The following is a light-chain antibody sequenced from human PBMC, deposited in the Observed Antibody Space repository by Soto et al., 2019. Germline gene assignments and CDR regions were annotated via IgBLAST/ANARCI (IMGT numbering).Light chain of an antibody. J-gene: IGLJ2*01. CDR2: EVS. CDR3: CSYAGSSTFGV. Sequence: QSALTQPASVSGSPGQSITISCTGTSSDVGSYNLVSWYQQHPGKAPKLMIYEVSKRPSGVSNRFSGSKSGNTASLTISGLQAEDEADYDCCSYAGSSTFGVFGGGTKLTVL. CDR1: SSDVGSYNL. V-gene: IGLV2-23*02.